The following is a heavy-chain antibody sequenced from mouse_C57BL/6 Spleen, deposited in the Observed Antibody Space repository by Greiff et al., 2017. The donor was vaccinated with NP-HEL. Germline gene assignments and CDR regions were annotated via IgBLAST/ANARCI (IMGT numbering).Heavy chain of an antibody. J-gene: IGHJ2*01. CDR1: GYTFTDYY. D-gene: IGHD1-1*01. Sequence: EVQLQQSGPVLVKPGASVKMSCKASGYTFTDYYMNWVKQSHGKSLEWIGVINPYNGGTSYNQKFKGKATLTVDKSSSTAYMELNSLTSEDSAVYYCARSDYGSSYGGDWGQGTTLTVSS. CDR3: ARSDYGSSYGGD. CDR2: INPYNGGT. V-gene: IGHV1-19*01.